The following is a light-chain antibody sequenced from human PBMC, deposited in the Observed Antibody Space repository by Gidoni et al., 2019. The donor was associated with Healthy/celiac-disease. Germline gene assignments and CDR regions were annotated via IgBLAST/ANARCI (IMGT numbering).Light chain of an antibody. CDR1: QSISSY. CDR3: QQGYSTPIT. V-gene: IGKV1-39*01. J-gene: IGKJ5*01. CDR2: DAS. Sequence: VTITCRASQSISSYLNRYQQKPGKAPKLLTYDASSLQSGVPSRFSGSGPGTDFTLTISRLQPEDFATYNCQQGYSTPITFXRXTQLEIK.